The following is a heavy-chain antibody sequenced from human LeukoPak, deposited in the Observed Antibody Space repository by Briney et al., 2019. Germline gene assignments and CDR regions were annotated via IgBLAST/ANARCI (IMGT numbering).Heavy chain of an antibody. Sequence: SETLSLTCAVYGGSFSGYYWSWIRQPPGKGLEWIGEINHSGSTNYNPSLKSRVTISVDTSKNQFSLKLSSVTAADTAVYYCASVRRVLRYFDWLSEFVYWGQGTLVTVSS. V-gene: IGHV4-34*01. CDR2: INHSGST. CDR1: GGSFSGYY. J-gene: IGHJ4*02. D-gene: IGHD3-9*01. CDR3: ASVRRVLRYFDWLSEFVY.